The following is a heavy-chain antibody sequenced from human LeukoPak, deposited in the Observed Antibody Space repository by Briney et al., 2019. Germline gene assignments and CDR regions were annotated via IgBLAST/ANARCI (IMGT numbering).Heavy chain of an antibody. V-gene: IGHV4-61*01. Sequence: SETLSLTRTVSGRSVSSGRYYWSWLRHPPGKGLEWIGCIYYSGSTNYNPSLKSRVTISVDTSKNQFSLKLSSVTAADTAAYYCARVVARGSSGYQLDYWGQGTLVTVSS. CDR2: IYYSGST. J-gene: IGHJ4*02. D-gene: IGHD3-22*01. CDR3: ARVVARGSSGYQLDY. CDR1: GRSVSSGRYY.